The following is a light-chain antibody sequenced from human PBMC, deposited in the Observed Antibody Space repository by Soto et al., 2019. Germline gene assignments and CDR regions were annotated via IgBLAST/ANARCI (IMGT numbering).Light chain of an antibody. V-gene: IGLV2-14*01. CDR2: DVS. CDR3: SSYTSSSTQV. CDR1: SSDVGGYNY. Sequence: QSVLTQPASVSGSPGQSITISCTGTSSDVGGYNYVSWYQQHPGKAPKLIIYDVSKRPSGVSNRFSGSKSGNTASLTISGLQAEDEADYYCSSYTSSSTQVFGGGTKSPS. J-gene: IGLJ2*01.